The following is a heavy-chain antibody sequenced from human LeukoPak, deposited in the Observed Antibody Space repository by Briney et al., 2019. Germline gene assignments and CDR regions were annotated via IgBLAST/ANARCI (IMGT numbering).Heavy chain of an antibody. D-gene: IGHD2-21*02. CDR2: IRYDGSNK. J-gene: IGHJ1*01. V-gene: IGHV3-30*02. Sequence: SGGSLRLSCAASGFTFDDYTMHWVRQAPGKGLEWVAFIRYDGSNKYYADSVKGRFTISRDNSKNTLYLQMNSLRAEDTAVYYCAKDLGFRDHAYCGGDCNSEYFQHWGQGTLVTVSS. CDR3: AKDLGFRDHAYCGGDCNSEYFQH. CDR1: GFTFDDYT.